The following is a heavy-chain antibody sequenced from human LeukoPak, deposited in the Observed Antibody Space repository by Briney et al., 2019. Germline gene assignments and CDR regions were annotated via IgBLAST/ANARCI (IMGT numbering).Heavy chain of an antibody. J-gene: IGHJ4*02. Sequence: TGGSLRLSCAASGFTVSSNYMSWVRQAPGKGLEYISVVYTGGRTYYADSVKGRFTISRDNSKNTLYLQLNSLRAEDTAVYYCGRLPPGPMVTSGYFDYWGQGTLVTVSS. CDR1: GFTVSSNY. D-gene: IGHD4-23*01. CDR2: VYTGGRT. CDR3: GRLPPGPMVTSGYFDY. V-gene: IGHV3-66*01.